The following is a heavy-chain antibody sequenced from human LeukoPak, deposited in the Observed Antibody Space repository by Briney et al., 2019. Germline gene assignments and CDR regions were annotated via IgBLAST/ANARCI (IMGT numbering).Heavy chain of an antibody. J-gene: IGHJ4*02. D-gene: IGHD1-7*01. V-gene: IGHV3-23*01. CDR1: GFTFSSYA. CDR2: ISGSGGSA. Sequence: GGSLRLSCAASGFTFSSYAMSWVRQAPGKGLEWVSAISGSGGSAYYADSVKGRFSISRDISKSTLNLRMDSLRAEDTAVYYCARAEVGTAYFDSWGQGILVTVSS. CDR3: ARAEVGTAYFDS.